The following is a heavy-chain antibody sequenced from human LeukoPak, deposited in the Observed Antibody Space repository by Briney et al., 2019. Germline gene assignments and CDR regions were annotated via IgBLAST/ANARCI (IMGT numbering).Heavy chain of an antibody. Sequence: SETLSLTCTVSGGSINNYYWSWIRQPAGKGLEWIGRIYTSGSTNYNPSLKSRVTMSVDTSKNQFSLKLSSVTAADTAVYYCARDLMGYCSSTSCLTSDYWGQGTLVTVSS. CDR1: GGSINNYY. J-gene: IGHJ4*02. CDR3: ARDLMGYCSSTSCLTSDY. D-gene: IGHD2-2*01. V-gene: IGHV4-4*07. CDR2: IYTSGST.